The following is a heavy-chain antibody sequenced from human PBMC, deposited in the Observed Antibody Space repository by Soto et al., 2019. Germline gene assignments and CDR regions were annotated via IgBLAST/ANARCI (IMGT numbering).Heavy chain of an antibody. D-gene: IGHD2-2*01. Sequence: GASLKISCKGSGYSFTSYWSSGVRQMPGQGLEWMGRIDPSDSYTNYSPSFQGPVTISAYKSISTAYLQWSSLKASDTASYYWAPVGPAAIDPVNWFDPWGQGTLVTVSS. CDR1: GYSFTSYW. V-gene: IGHV5-10-1*01. J-gene: IGHJ5*02. CDR2: IDPSDSYT. CDR3: APVGPAAIDPVNWFDP.